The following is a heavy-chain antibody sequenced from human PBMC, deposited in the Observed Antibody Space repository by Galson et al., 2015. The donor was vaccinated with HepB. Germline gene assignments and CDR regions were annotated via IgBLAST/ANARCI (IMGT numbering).Heavy chain of an antibody. CDR3: ARDRDGYNSFDN. CDR2: ISYDGSNK. Sequence: SLRLSCAASGFTFSSYAMHWVRQAPGKGLEWVAVISYDGSNKYYADSVKGRFTISRDNSKNKLYLQINSLRAEDTAVYYCARDRDGYNSFDNWGQGTLVTVSS. CDR1: GFTFSSYA. J-gene: IGHJ4*02. D-gene: IGHD5-24*01. V-gene: IGHV3-30-3*01.